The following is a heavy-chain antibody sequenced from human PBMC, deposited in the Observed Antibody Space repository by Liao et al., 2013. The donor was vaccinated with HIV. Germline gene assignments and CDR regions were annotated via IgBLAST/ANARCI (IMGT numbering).Heavy chain of an antibody. CDR1: GGSISSGDYY. J-gene: IGHJ4*02. V-gene: IGHV4-61*02. CDR2: IYTSGST. D-gene: IGHD3-9*01. CDR3: ARGYYDILTGYYYFDY. Sequence: QVQLQESGPGLVKPSQTLSLTCTVSGGSISSGDYYWSWIRQPPGKGLEWIGRIYTSGSTNYNPSLKSRVTISVDTSKNQFSLKLSSVTAADTAVYYCARGYYDILTGYYYFDYWGQGTLVTVSS.